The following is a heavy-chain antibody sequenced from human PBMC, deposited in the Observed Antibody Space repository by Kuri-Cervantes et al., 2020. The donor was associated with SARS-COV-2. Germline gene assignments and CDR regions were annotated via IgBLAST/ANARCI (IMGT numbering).Heavy chain of an antibody. Sequence: SETLSLTCAVSGGSISSSNWWSWIRQPPGKGLEWIGEINHSGSTNYNPSLKSRVTISVDTSKNQFSLKLSSVTAADTAVYYCARGRQFWDIVVVVAARWFDPWGQGTLVTVSS. D-gene: IGHD2-15*01. V-gene: IGHV4-4*02. CDR2: INHSGST. J-gene: IGHJ5*02. CDR1: GGSISSSNW. CDR3: ARGRQFWDIVVVVAARWFDP.